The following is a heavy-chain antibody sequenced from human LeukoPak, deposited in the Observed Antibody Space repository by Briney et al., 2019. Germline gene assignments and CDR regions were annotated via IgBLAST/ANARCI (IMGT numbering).Heavy chain of an antibody. Sequence: GASVKVSCKASGYTFTAYYMHWLRQAPGQGLEWMGWINPNSGGTNYAQKFQGRVTMTRDTSISTAYMELSRLRSDDTAVYYCVREVVLMVYAVGYWGQGTLVTVSS. D-gene: IGHD2-8*01. V-gene: IGHV1-2*02. J-gene: IGHJ4*02. CDR1: GYTFTAYY. CDR2: INPNSGGT. CDR3: VREVVLMVYAVGY.